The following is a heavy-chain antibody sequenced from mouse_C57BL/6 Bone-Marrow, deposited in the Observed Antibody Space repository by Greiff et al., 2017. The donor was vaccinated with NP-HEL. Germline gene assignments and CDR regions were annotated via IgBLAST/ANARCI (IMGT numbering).Heavy chain of an antibody. J-gene: IGHJ4*01. CDR3: ARGPYYYGSRGYAMDY. CDR2: IDPSDSYT. Sequence: QVQLKQPGAELVMPGASVKLSCKASGYTFTSYWMHWVKQRPGQGLEWIGEIDPSDSYTNYNQKFKGNSTLTVDKSSSTAYMQLSSLTSEDAAVYYCARGPYYYGSRGYAMDYWGQGTSVTVSS. V-gene: IGHV1-69*01. D-gene: IGHD1-1*01. CDR1: GYTFTSYW.